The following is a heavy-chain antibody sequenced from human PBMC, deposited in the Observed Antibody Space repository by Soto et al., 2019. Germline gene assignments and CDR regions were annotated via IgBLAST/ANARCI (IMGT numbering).Heavy chain of an antibody. J-gene: IGHJ3*02. CDR2: ISGSGGST. Sequence: PGGSLGISCAASGLAFSTCAMTWARKDPGKGLEWVSAISGSGGSTYYADSVKGRFTISRDNSKNTLYLQMNSLRAEDTAVYYCAKALSGFRLARGAFDIWGQGKMVTVSS. D-gene: IGHD7-27*01. CDR1: GLAFSTCA. CDR3: AKALSGFRLARGAFDI. V-gene: IGHV3-23*01.